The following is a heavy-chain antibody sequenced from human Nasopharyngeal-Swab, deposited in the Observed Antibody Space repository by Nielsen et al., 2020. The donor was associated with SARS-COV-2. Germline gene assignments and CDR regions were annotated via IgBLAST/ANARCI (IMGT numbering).Heavy chain of an antibody. CDR2: IYFSGST. CDR3: ARTLSSGWYFGWFDP. V-gene: IGHV4-4*07. Sequence: SETLSLTCSVSGGSINNYYWSWIRQPAGKGLEWIGRIYFSGSTNYNPSLKSRVTMSVDMSKNQFSLKLSSVTAADTAVYYCARTLSSGWYFGWFDPWGQGTLVTVSS. J-gene: IGHJ5*02. CDR1: GGSINNYY. D-gene: IGHD6-19*01.